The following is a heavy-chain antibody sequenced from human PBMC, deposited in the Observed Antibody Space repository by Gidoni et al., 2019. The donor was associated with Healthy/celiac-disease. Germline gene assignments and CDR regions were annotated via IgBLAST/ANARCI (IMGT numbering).Heavy chain of an antibody. CDR1: GGSISSSSYY. Sequence: QLQLQESGPGLVKPSETLSLPCTVSGGSISSSSYYWGWIRQPPGKGLEWIGSIYYSGSTYYNPSLKSRVTISVDTSKNQFSLKLSSVTAADTAVYYCARTTPPSGWFDPWGQGTLVTVSS. CDR2: IYYSGST. V-gene: IGHV4-39*01. J-gene: IGHJ5*02. D-gene: IGHD3-10*01. CDR3: ARTTPPSGWFDP.